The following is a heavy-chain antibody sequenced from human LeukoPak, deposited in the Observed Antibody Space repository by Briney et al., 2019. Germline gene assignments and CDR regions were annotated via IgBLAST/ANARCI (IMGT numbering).Heavy chain of an antibody. CDR2: ISRNGGTT. V-gene: IGHV3-43*01. J-gene: IGHJ4*02. CDR1: RLTFDEYT. D-gene: IGHD1-26*01. CDR3: AIIYLIVGATTFDY. Sequence: PGGSLRLSCAASRLTFDEYTMHWVRQGPGKGLEWVSLISRNGGTTKYADSVKGRFTISRDNAKNSLYLQMNSLRAEDTAVYYCAIIYLIVGATTFDYWGQGTLVTVSS.